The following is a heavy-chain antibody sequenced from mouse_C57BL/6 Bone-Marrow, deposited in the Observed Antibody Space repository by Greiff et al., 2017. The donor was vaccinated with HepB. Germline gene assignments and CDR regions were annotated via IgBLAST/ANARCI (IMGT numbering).Heavy chain of an antibody. V-gene: IGHV7-3*01. D-gene: IGHD1-1*01. Sequence: EVKLVESGGGLVQPGGSLSLSCAASGFTFTDYYMSWVRQPPGKALEWLGFIRNKANGYTTEYSASVKGRFTISRDNSQSILYLQLNALIAEDSATYLCARRDYGSSLDYWGQGTTLTVSS. CDR1: GFTFTDYY. J-gene: IGHJ2*01. CDR2: IRNKANGYTT. CDR3: ARRDYGSSLDY.